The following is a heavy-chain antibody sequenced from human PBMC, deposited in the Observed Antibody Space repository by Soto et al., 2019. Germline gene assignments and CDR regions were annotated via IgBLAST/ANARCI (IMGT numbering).Heavy chain of an antibody. CDR2: ISTYNGNT. CDR3: GSVKQRRGGWFDP. Sequence: GASVKVSCKASGYTFTSYCISWVRQAPGQGLEWMGWISTYNGNTSYAQKLHGRVTMTTDTSTRTAYMELRTPRSDDTAVYYCGSVKQRRGGWFDPWGQGTLVTVSS. D-gene: IGHD6-25*01. J-gene: IGHJ5*02. CDR1: GYTFTSYC. V-gene: IGHV1-18*01.